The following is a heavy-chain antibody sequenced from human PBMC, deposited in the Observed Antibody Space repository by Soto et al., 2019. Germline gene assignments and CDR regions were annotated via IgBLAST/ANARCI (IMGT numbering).Heavy chain of an antibody. D-gene: IGHD6-13*01. CDR1: GYTFTSYG. CDR2: ISAYNGNT. J-gene: IGHJ4*02. V-gene: IGHV1-18*01. CDR3: ARESSRSWYYFDY. Sequence: QVQLVQSGAEVKKPGASVKVSCKASGYTFTSYGISWVRQAPGQGLEWMGWISAYNGNTNYAQKLQGRVTMTTDTSTSTDNIELSSLRADETDVYYCARESSRSWYYFDYWGQGTLVTVSS.